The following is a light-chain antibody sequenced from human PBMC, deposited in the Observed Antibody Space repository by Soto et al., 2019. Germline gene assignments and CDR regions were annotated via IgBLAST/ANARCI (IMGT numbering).Light chain of an antibody. J-gene: IGKJ2*01. CDR1: QSVSSSS. V-gene: IGKV3-20*01. CDR3: QRYGTSPPYT. Sequence: EIVLTQSPGTLSLSPGERATLSCRASQSVSSSSLAWYQQKPGQAPRLLIHGASTRAAGIPDRFSGSGSGTDFTLIISRLEPEDFAVYFCQRYGTSPPYTFAQGTKVDIK. CDR2: GAS.